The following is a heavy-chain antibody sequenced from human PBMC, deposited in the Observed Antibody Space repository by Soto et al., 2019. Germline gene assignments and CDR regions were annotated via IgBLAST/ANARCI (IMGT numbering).Heavy chain of an antibody. CDR2: ISYDGTNK. CDR3: ARGTPYSSGWYYFDF. V-gene: IGHV3-30*03. Sequence: GGSLRLSCAASGFTFTTYGMHWVRQAPGKGLGWVAVISYDGTNKFYGDSVDGRFTISRDNSKNMLFLQMNSLRTEDTAVYYCARGTPYSSGWYYFDFWGQGTLVTVSS. D-gene: IGHD6-19*01. J-gene: IGHJ4*02. CDR1: GFTFTTYG.